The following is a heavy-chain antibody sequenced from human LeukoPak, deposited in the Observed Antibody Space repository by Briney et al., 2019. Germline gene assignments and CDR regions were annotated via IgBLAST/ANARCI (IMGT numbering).Heavy chain of an antibody. CDR2: INHSGST. CDR3: ARGGDSSGYGLLDY. Sequence: SETLSLTCAVYGGSFSGYYWSWIRQPPGKGLEWIGEINHSGSTNYNPSLKSRVIISVDTSKNQFSLKLSSVTAADTAVYYCARGGDSSGYGLLDYWGQGTLVTVSS. V-gene: IGHV4-34*01. J-gene: IGHJ4*02. CDR1: GGSFSGYY. D-gene: IGHD3-22*01.